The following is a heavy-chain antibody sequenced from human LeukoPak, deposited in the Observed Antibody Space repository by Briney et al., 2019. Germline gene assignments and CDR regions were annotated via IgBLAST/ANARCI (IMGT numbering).Heavy chain of an antibody. D-gene: IGHD3-10*01. CDR1: VGSISSGDYY. CDR2: IYYSGST. V-gene: IGHV4-30-4*01. CDR3: ARDGWFGELFWFDP. Sequence: QTSQNLSLNCTVSVGSISSGDYYWSSLRQPPGKGMEWIGYIYYSGSTYYNPSLKSRVTISVDTSENQFSLKLSSVTAADTAVYYCARDGWFGELFWFDPWGQGTLVTVSS. J-gene: IGHJ5*02.